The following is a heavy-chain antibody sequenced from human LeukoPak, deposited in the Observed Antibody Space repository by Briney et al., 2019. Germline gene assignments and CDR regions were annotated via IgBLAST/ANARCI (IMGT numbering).Heavy chain of an antibody. D-gene: IGHD3-9*01. J-gene: IGHJ4*02. CDR2: INPNSGGT. Sequence: GASVKVSCKASGYTFTGYYIHWVRQAPGQGLEWVGWINPNSGGTNYAQKFQGRVTMTRDTSISTAYMELSRLRSDDTAVYYCAREIQYFDSFGTFDYWGQGTLVTVSS. CDR1: GYTFTGYY. V-gene: IGHV1-2*02. CDR3: AREIQYFDSFGTFDY.